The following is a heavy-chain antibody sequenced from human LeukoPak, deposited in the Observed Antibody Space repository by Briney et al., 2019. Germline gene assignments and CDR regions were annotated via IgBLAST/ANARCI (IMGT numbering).Heavy chain of an antibody. D-gene: IGHD3-3*01. J-gene: IGHJ5*02. Sequence: SETLSLTCAVSGYSISSGYYWGWIRQPPGKGLEWIGSIYHSGSTYYNPSLKSRVTISVDTSKNQFSLKLSSVTAADPAVYYCAGGDFWSGYYQPSCFDPWGQGTLVSVSS. CDR2: IYHSGST. V-gene: IGHV4-38-2*01. CDR1: GYSISSGYY. CDR3: AGGDFWSGYYQPSCFDP.